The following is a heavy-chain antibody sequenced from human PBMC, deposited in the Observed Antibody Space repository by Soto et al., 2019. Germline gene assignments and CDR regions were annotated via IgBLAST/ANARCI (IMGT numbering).Heavy chain of an antibody. J-gene: IGHJ4*02. CDR1: GGSISSYY. D-gene: IGHD5-18*01. CDR2: IYYSGST. V-gene: IGHV4-59*01. Sequence: NPSETLSLTCTVSGGSISSYYWSWIRQPPGKGLEWIGYIYYSGSTNYNPSLKSRVTISVDTSKNQFSLKLSSVTAADTAVYYCARGVYSYGEDWGQGTLVTVSS. CDR3: ARGVYSYGED.